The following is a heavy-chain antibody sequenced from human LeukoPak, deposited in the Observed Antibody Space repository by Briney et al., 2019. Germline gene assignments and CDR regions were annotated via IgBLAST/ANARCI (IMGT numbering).Heavy chain of an antibody. CDR3: ARGYQRRFDY. J-gene: IGHJ4*02. CDR2: ISSSSSYI. Sequence: GRSLRLSCAASGFTFSSYGMHWVRQAPGKGLEWVSSISSSSSYIYYADSVKGRFTISRDNAKNSLYLQMNSLRAEDTAVYYCARGYQRRFDYWGQGTLVTVSS. CDR1: GFTFSSYG. V-gene: IGHV3-21*01. D-gene: IGHD2-2*01.